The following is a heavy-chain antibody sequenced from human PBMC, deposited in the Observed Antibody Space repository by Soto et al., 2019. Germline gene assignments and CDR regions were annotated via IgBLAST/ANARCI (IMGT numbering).Heavy chain of an antibody. CDR2: ISSGSSYI. V-gene: IGHV3-21*01. Sequence: EEQLVESGGGLVKPGGSLRLSCAASGFTFSTYTLNWVRQAPGKGLEWVSSISSGSSYIYYAGSVKGRFTISRDNAKNSLYLQMNSLRAEDTAVYYCARGVYYFDYWGQGTLVTVSS. CDR1: GFTFSTYT. J-gene: IGHJ4*02. CDR3: ARGVYYFDY.